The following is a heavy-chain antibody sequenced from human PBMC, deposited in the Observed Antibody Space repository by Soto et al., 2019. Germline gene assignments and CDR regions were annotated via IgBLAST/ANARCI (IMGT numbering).Heavy chain of an antibody. J-gene: IGHJ4*02. CDR2: INHSGST. Sequence: SVTLSLTCAVYGGSFSGYYWTWIRQPPGTGLEWIGEINHSGSTNYNPSLKSRVTISVDTSKNQFSLKLTSVTAADTAVYYCARDKITGLFDYWGQGTPVTVSS. CDR1: GGSFSGYY. V-gene: IGHV4-34*01. CDR3: ARDKITGLFDY. D-gene: IGHD2-8*02.